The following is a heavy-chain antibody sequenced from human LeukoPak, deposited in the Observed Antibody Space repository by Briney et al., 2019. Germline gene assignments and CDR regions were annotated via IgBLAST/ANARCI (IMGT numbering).Heavy chain of an antibody. D-gene: IGHD4-17*01. Sequence: EASVKASCKASGYTFTGYYMHWVRQAPGQGLEWMGWINPNSGGTNYAQKFQGRVTMTRDTSISTAYMELSRLRSDDTAVYYCARVVYGDYCFDYWGQGTLVTVSS. CDR2: INPNSGGT. J-gene: IGHJ4*02. CDR1: GYTFTGYY. CDR3: ARVVYGDYCFDY. V-gene: IGHV1-2*02.